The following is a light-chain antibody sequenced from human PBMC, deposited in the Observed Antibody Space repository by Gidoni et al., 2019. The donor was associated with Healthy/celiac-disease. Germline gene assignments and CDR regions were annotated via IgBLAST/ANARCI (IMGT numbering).Light chain of an antibody. V-gene: IGKV3-11*01. CDR1: QSVSSY. CDR2: DVS. Sequence: EIVLTPSPATLSLSPGERATLSCRASQSVSSYLAWYQQKPGQAPRLLIYDVSNRATGIPARFSGSGSGTDFTLTISSLEPEDFAVYYCQQRSNWLYTFGQGTKLEIK. J-gene: IGKJ2*01. CDR3: QQRSNWLYT.